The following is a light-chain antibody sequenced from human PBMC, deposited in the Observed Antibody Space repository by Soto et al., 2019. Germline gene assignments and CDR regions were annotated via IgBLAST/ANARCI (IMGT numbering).Light chain of an antibody. CDR2: DAS. CDR1: QSVGSK. CDR3: QQYNSWPLT. Sequence: ETVMTQSPVTLSVSLGERAALFCRASQSVGSKLAWYHQKPGQAPRLLMYDASTRATGVPARFSGSGSWTEFTLTISSLQSEDFAVYYCQQYNSWPLTFGGGTKVEIK. V-gene: IGKV3-15*01. J-gene: IGKJ4*01.